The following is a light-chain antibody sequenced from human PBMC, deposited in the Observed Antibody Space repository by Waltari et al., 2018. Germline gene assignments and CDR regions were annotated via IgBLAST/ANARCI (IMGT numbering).Light chain of an antibody. CDR3: QQYNNGPPT. Sequence: EVVMTQSPATLSVSPAARATLSCRASQSVNGDLAWYQQRPGQAPRPLIHDASTRATGIPVRFSGSGSGTEFTLTISSLQSEDSAIYCCQQYNNGPPTFGGGTKVEIK. V-gene: IGKV3-15*01. CDR1: QSVNGD. J-gene: IGKJ4*02. CDR2: DAS.